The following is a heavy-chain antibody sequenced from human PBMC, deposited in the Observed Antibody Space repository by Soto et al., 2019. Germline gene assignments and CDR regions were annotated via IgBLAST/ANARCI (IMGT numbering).Heavy chain of an antibody. CDR3: ARSGTGRSGGWYFDL. D-gene: IGHD3-10*01. J-gene: IGHJ2*01. CDR2: IYYSGST. CDR1: GGSISSGDYY. V-gene: IGHV4-30-4*01. Sequence: SSETLSLTCTVSGGSISSGDYYWSWIRQPPGKGLEWIGYIYYSGSTYYNPSLKSRVTISVDTSKNQFSLKLSSVTAADTAVYYCARSGTGRSGGWYFDLWGRGTLVTVSS.